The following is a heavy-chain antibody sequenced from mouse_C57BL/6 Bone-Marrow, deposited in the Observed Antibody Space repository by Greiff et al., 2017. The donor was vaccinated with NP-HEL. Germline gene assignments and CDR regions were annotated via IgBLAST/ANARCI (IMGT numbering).Heavy chain of an antibody. CDR3: ARSRYGGYYSFAY. D-gene: IGHD2-3*01. CDR2: INPGSGGT. V-gene: IGHV1-54*01. CDR1: GYAFTNYL. J-gene: IGHJ3*01. Sequence: QVQLQQSGAELVRPGTSVKVSCKASGYAFTNYLIEWVKQRPGQGLEWIGVINPGSGGTNYNEKLKGKATLTADNSSSTAYMQLSSLTSEDSAVYFGARSRYGGYYSFAYWGQGTLVTVSA.